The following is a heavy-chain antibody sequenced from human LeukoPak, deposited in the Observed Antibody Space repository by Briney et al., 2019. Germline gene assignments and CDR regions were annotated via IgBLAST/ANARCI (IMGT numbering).Heavy chain of an antibody. CDR3: ARGRYHGAGAKYSYDPYFDY. V-gene: IGHV4-34*01. CDR1: GGSFSGYY. CDR2: INHSGST. Sequence: SETLSLTCAVYGGSFSGYYWSWIRQPPGKGLEWIGEINHSGSTNYNPSLKSRVTISVDTSKNQFSLKLSSATAADTAVYYCARGRYHGAGAKYSYDPYFDYWGQGTLVTVSS. J-gene: IGHJ4*02. D-gene: IGHD5-18*01.